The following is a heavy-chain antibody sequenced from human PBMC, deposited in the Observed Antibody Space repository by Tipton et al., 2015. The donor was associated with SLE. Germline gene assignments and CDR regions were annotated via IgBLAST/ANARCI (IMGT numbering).Heavy chain of an antibody. CDR3: ARGPSLYDFGNWFVP. CDR1: GYTFTSYD. CDR2: MNPNSGNT. V-gene: IGHV1-8*01. J-gene: IGHJ5*02. Sequence: QVQLVQSGAEVKKPGASVKVSCKASGYTFTSYDINWVRQATGQGLEWMGWMNPNSGNTGDAQKFQGRVTMTRNTSISTAYMELSSLRSEHTAVYSCARGPSLYDFGNWFVPWCQGTLVTVSS. D-gene: IGHD3-3*01.